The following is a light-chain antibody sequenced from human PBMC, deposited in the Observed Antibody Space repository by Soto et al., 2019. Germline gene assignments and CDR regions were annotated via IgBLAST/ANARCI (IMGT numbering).Light chain of an antibody. J-gene: IGKJ5*01. CDR2: GAS. V-gene: IGKV3-20*01. CDR1: QSIGSSY. CDR3: QHYGSSLSIT. Sequence: EIVLTQSPGTLSLSPGERATLSCRASQSIGSSYLAWYQQKPGQAPRLLICGASSRASGFPNRFSGSGSGTDFTLTISRLESEDFAVYYCQHYGSSLSITFGQGTRLEIK.